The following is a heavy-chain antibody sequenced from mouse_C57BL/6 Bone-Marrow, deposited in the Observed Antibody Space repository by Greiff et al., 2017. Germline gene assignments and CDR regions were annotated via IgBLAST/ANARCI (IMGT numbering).Heavy chain of an antibody. J-gene: IGHJ1*03. Sequence: QVQLKESGAELARPGASVKLSCKASGYTFTSYGISWVKQRTGQGLEWIGEIYPRSGNTYYNEKFKGKATLTADKSSSTAYMELRSLTSEDSAVYFCDYGSSPWYFDVWGTGTTVTVSS. D-gene: IGHD1-1*01. V-gene: IGHV1-81*01. CDR3: DYGSSPWYFDV. CDR1: GYTFTSYG. CDR2: IYPRSGNT.